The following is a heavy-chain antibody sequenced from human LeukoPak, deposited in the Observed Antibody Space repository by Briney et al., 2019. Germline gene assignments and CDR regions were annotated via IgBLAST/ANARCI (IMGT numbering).Heavy chain of an antibody. D-gene: IGHD1-26*01. J-gene: IGHJ4*02. V-gene: IGHV3-23*01. CDR1: GFTFSSYG. CDR3: AKHSGSYFIYYVDS. Sequence: GGSLRLSCAASGFTFSSYGLSWVRQAPGKGLEWVSTVSGSGYNTYYADSMKGRFTISRDNSANTLYLQMNSLRAEDTALYYCAKHSGSYFIYYVDSWGQGTLVSVSS. CDR2: VSGSGYNT.